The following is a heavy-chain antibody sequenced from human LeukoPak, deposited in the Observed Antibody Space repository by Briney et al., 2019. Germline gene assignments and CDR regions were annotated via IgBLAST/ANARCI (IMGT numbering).Heavy chain of an antibody. CDR2: INPNSGGT. J-gene: IGHJ5*02. Sequence: ASVKVSCKXSGYTFTGYYMHWVRQAPRQGLEWMGWINPNSGGTNYSQKFQGRVNMTRDTSISTAYMELSRLRSDDTAVYYCARDEIAAAGTYADNWFDPWGQGTLVTVSS. V-gene: IGHV1-2*02. D-gene: IGHD6-13*01. CDR1: GYTFTGYY. CDR3: ARDEIAAAGTYADNWFDP.